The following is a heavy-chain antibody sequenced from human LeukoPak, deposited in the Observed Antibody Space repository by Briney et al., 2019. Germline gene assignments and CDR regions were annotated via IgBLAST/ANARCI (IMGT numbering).Heavy chain of an antibody. Sequence: GGSLRLSCAASAFSFSNYNMNWVRQAPGKGLEWVSIISSGSSAIFSADALKGRFTISRDDAKNLLYLDMNSLRAEDTAVYYCARGHTAVTRHFDFWGQGTLVTVSS. V-gene: IGHV3-21*01. J-gene: IGHJ4*02. D-gene: IGHD4-17*01. CDR3: ARGHTAVTRHFDF. CDR1: AFSFSNYN. CDR2: ISSGSSAI.